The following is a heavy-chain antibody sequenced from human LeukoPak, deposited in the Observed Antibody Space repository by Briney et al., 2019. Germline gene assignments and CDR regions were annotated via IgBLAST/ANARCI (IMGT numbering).Heavy chain of an antibody. CDR2: ISSSGISI. J-gene: IGHJ2*01. Sequence: PGGSLRLSCAASGFTFSDYYMSWIRQAPGKGLEWVSYISSSGISIYYADSVKGRITVSRDNAKNSLYLHMNSLRAEDTAVYYCAGYREYWDWHFDLWGRGAPVTVSP. CDR1: GFTFSDYY. D-gene: IGHD2-8*02. V-gene: IGHV3-11*01. CDR3: AGYREYWDWHFDL.